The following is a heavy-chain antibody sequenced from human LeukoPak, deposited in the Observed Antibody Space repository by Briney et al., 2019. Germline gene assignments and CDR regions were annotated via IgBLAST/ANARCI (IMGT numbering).Heavy chain of an antibody. CDR1: GFTFSSYW. D-gene: IGHD2-2*01. Sequence: GGSLRLSCAASGFTFSSYWMSWVRQAPGKGLEWVSGINWNGGSTGYADSVKGRFTISRDNAKNSLYLQMNSLRAEDTALYYCAREHKDIVVVPAAPPDYWGQGTLVTVSS. V-gene: IGHV3-20*04. J-gene: IGHJ4*02. CDR2: INWNGGST. CDR3: AREHKDIVVVPAAPPDY.